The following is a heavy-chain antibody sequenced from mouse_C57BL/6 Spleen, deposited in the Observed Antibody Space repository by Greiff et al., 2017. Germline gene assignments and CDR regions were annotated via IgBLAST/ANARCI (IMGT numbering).Heavy chain of an antibody. Sequence: VQLQQSGPELVKPGASVKISCKASGYSFTGYYMNWVKQSSEKSLEWIGEINPSTGGTTYNQKFKAKATLTVDKSSSTAYMQLKSLTSEDSAVYYCAIYYDYGNYAMDYWGQGTSVTVSS. J-gene: IGHJ4*01. CDR2: INPSTGGT. V-gene: IGHV1-42*01. CDR1: GYSFTGYY. D-gene: IGHD2-4*01. CDR3: AIYYDYGNYAMDY.